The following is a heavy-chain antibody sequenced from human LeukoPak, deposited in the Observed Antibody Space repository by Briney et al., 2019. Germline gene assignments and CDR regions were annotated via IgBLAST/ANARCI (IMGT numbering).Heavy chain of an antibody. CDR3: ARFEVSLNYYGSGSSQN. CDR1: GFTFSSYG. CDR2: IWYDGSNK. Sequence: GRSLRLSCAASGFTFSSYGMHWVRQAPGKGLERVAVIWYDGSNKYSVDSVKGRFTISRDNSKNTLYLQMNSLRAEDAAVYYCARFEVSLNYYGSGSSQNWGQGTLVTVSS. J-gene: IGHJ4*02. V-gene: IGHV3-33*01. D-gene: IGHD3-10*01.